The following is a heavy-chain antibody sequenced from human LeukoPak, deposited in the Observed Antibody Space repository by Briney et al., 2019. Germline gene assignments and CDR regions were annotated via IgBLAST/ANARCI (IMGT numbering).Heavy chain of an antibody. D-gene: IGHD2-15*01. Sequence: GGSLRLSCAASEFTFSNFWMSWVRQAPGKGLEWVANTNQDGSEKYYVDSVKGRVTISRDNAMNFLYLQLNSLRADDTAVYYCARESGSCRGCDFDIWGQGTMDTVSS. CDR1: EFTFSNFW. V-gene: IGHV3-7*01. CDR3: ARESGSCRGCDFDI. J-gene: IGHJ3*02. CDR2: TNQDGSEK.